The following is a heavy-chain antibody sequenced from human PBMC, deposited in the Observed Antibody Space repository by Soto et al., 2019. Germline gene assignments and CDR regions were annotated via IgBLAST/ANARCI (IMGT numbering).Heavy chain of an antibody. D-gene: IGHD3-16*01. J-gene: IGHJ6*02. CDR1: GYTFTTYG. Sequence: QVQLMQSGAEVKKPGASVKVSCKSSGYTFTTYGISWVRQAPGQGLEWMGWISGYNGNTKYAQKFQGRVTMTTDTSTSTAYMDLRSLRSDDTAVYYCAREGEMPYYYYGMDVWGQGTTVTVYS. V-gene: IGHV1-18*01. CDR2: ISGYNGNT. CDR3: AREGEMPYYYYGMDV.